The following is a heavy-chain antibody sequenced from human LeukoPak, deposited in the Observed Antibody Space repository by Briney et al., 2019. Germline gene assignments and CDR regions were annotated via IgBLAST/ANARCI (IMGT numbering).Heavy chain of an antibody. J-gene: IGHJ4*02. CDR3: AKDETVSGINYFAF. D-gene: IGHD1-14*01. CDR1: GFTFSRYT. V-gene: IGHV3-23*01. CDR2: ILGSGDVA. Sequence: GGSLRLSCSASGFTFSRYTMSWVRKAPGKGLEWVSGILGSGDVAFYTDSVKGRFTISGDNSKDTLYLQMNSLRAEDTAIYYCAKDETVSGINYFAFWGQGAPVTVSS.